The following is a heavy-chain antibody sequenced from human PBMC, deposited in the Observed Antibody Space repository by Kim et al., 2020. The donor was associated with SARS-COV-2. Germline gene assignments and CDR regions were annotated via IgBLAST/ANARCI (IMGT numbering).Heavy chain of an antibody. J-gene: IGHJ6*02. CDR1: GFTFSSYG. CDR3: AKDVISSSWYPPYYYYGMDV. Sequence: GGSLRLSCAASGFTFSSYGMHWVRQAPGKGLEWVAVISYDASNKYYADSVKGRFTISRDNSKNTLYLQMNSLRAEDTAVYYCAKDVISSSWYPPYYYYGMDVWGQGTTVTVSS. D-gene: IGHD6-13*01. V-gene: IGHV3-30*18. CDR2: ISYDASNK.